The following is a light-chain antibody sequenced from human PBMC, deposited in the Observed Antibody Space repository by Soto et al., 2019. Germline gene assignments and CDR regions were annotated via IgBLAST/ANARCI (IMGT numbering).Light chain of an antibody. CDR2: AAS. J-gene: IGKJ1*01. Sequence: DIQMTQSPSSLSASVGDRVTITCRASQSISTSLNWYQQKPGKAPKLLIYAASSLQSGVPSRFSGSASGTDFTLIITSLQPEDFATYYCQQSYSTPRTFGQGTKVEIK. CDR3: QQSYSTPRT. V-gene: IGKV1-39*01. CDR1: QSISTS.